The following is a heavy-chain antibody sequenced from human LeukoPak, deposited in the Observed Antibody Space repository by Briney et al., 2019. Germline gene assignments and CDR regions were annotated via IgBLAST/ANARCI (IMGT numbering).Heavy chain of an antibody. Sequence: ASVKVSCTASGYTFTSYGISWVRQAPGQGLEWMGWISAYNGNTNYAQKLQGRVTMTTDTSTSTAYMELRSLRSDDTAVYYCARDLGYCSSTSCSTRGWFDPWGQGTLVTVSS. D-gene: IGHD2-2*01. CDR1: GYTFTSYG. CDR2: ISAYNGNT. V-gene: IGHV1-18*01. J-gene: IGHJ5*02. CDR3: ARDLGYCSSTSCSTRGWFDP.